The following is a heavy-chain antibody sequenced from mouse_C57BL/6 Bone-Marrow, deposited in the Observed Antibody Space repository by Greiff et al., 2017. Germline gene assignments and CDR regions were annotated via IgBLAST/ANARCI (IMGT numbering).Heavy chain of an antibody. J-gene: IGHJ3*01. CDR2: ISSGGDYI. CDR1: GFTFSSYA. Sequence: EVNVVESGEGLVKPGGSLKLSCAASGFTFSSYAMSWVRQTPEKRLEWVAYISSGGDYIYYADTVKGRFTISRDNARNTLYLQMSSLKSEDTAMYYCTRDYYGSSWFAYWGQGTLVTVSA. V-gene: IGHV5-9-1*02. CDR3: TRDYYGSSWFAY. D-gene: IGHD1-1*01.